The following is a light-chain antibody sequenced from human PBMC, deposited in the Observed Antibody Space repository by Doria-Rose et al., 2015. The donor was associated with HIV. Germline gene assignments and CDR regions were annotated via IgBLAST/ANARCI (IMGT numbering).Light chain of an antibody. J-gene: IGKJ1*01. CDR3: QQYNSYWT. CDR1: QSISTW. Sequence: DIQTTQSPSTLSASVGDRVTITCRASQSISTWLAWYQQIPGKTPKLLIYEASSLGGGVPSRFSGSGSGTEFTLTINSLQPDDFATYYCQQYNSYWTFGQGTKVEIK. CDR2: EAS. V-gene: IGKV1-5*03.